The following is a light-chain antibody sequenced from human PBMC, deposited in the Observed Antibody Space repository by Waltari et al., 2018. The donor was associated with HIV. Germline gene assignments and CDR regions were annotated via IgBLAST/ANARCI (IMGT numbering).Light chain of an antibody. V-gene: IGLV3-25*03. CDR3: QSADSSGSTDVL. J-gene: IGLJ2*01. Sequence: SYELTQSPSVSVSPGQTARITCSGAGLSKVYTSWSHQKAGQAPVLVMFKDNERPSGIPERFSGSSSGTTVTLTISAVEAEDEGDYYCQSADSSGSTDVLFGGGTRLTVL. CDR1: GLSKVY. CDR2: KDN.